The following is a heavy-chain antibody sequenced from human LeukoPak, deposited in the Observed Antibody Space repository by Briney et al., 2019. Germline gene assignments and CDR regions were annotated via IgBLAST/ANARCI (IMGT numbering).Heavy chain of an antibody. CDR1: GFTFSNYN. Sequence: GGSLRLSCAVSGFTFSNYNMNWVRQAPGKGLEWVSYISSSSSIIYYADSVKGRFTISRDNAKNSLYLQMNSLRDEDTAVYYCARDHRVVGVTGGAFDIWGQGTMVAVSS. CDR3: ARDHRVVGVTGGAFDI. CDR2: ISSSSSII. D-gene: IGHD1-26*01. V-gene: IGHV3-48*02. J-gene: IGHJ3*02.